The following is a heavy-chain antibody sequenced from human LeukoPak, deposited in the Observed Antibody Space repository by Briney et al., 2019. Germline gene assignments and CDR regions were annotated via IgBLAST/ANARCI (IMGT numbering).Heavy chain of an antibody. Sequence: ASVKVSCKASGYTFTSYYMHWVRQSPGQGLEWMVIINPSGGSTSYAQKFQGRVTMTRDTSTSTVYMELSSLRSEDTAVYYCARDIVVVVAATLSYYYGMDVWGQGTTVTVSS. V-gene: IGHV1-46*01. J-gene: IGHJ6*02. D-gene: IGHD2-15*01. CDR3: ARDIVVVVAATLSYYYGMDV. CDR2: INPSGGST. CDR1: GYTFTSYY.